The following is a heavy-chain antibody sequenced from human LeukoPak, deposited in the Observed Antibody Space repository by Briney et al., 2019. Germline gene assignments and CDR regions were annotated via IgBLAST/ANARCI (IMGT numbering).Heavy chain of an antibody. CDR2: ISSSSSYI. Sequence: GGSLRLSCAASGFTFSSYAMSWVRQAPGKGLEWVSSISSSSSYIYYADSVKGRFTISRDNAKNSLYLQMNSLRAEDTAVYYCARDTGYCSSTSCPNVDWGQGTLVTVSS. J-gene: IGHJ4*02. V-gene: IGHV3-21*01. CDR3: ARDTGYCSSTSCPNVD. D-gene: IGHD2-2*01. CDR1: GFTFSSYA.